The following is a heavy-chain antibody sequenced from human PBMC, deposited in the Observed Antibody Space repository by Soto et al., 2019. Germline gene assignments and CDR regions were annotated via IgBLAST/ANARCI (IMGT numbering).Heavy chain of an antibody. D-gene: IGHD5-12*01. CDR2: IRSKAYGGTT. V-gene: IGHV3-49*03. CDR3: TRLTEYSGYEFFDY. CDR1: GFTFGDYA. J-gene: IGHJ4*02. Sequence: GGSLRLSCTASGFTFGDYAMSWFRQAPGKGLEWVGFIRSKAYGGTTEYAASVKGRFTISRDDSKSIAYLQMNSLKTEDTAVYYCTRLTEYSGYEFFDYWGQGTLVTVSS.